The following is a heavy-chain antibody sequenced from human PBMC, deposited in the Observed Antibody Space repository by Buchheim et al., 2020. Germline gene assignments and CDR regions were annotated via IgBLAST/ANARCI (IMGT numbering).Heavy chain of an antibody. Sequence: QVQLQESGPGLVKPSGTLSLTCAVSGGSISSSNWWSWVRQPPGKGLEWIGEIYHSGSNNYNPSLKSRVTISVDKSKNQFSLKLSSVTATDTAGYYCARAIGYCSSTSCYDVLYFDYWGQGTL. V-gene: IGHV4-4*02. CDR3: ARAIGYCSSTSCYDVLYFDY. J-gene: IGHJ4*02. D-gene: IGHD2-2*01. CDR1: GGSISSSNW. CDR2: IYHSGSN.